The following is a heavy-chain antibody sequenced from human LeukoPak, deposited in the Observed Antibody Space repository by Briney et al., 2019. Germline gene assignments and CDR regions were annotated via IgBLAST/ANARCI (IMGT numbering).Heavy chain of an antibody. D-gene: IGHD2-2*01. CDR3: ARRRYHSHLDY. Sequence: SETLSLTCTVSGGSISSYYWSWIRQPPGKGLEWIGYTYYSGSTNYNPSLKSRVTISVDTSKNQFSLKLSSVTAADTAVYYCARRRYHSHLDYWGQGTLVTVSS. CDR1: GGSISSYY. V-gene: IGHV4-59*08. CDR2: TYYSGST. J-gene: IGHJ4*02.